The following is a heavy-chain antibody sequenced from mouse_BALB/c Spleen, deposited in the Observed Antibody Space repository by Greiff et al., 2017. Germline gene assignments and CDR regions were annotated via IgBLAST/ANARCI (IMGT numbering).Heavy chain of an antibody. Sequence: DVKLVESGGGLVKPGGSLKLSCAASGFTFSSYGMSWVRQTPDKRLEWVATISSGGSYTYYPDSVKGRFTISSDNAKNTLYLQMSSLKSEDTAMYYCATPLDYDRVYYYAMDYWGQGTSVTVSS. D-gene: IGHD2-4*01. CDR2: ISSGGSYT. CDR3: ATPLDYDRVYYYAMDY. J-gene: IGHJ4*01. CDR1: GFTFSSYG. V-gene: IGHV5-6*03.